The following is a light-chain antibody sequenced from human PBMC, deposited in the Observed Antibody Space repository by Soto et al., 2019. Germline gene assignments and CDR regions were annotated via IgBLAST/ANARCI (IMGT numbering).Light chain of an antibody. CDR2: DVS. V-gene: IGKV3-11*01. CDR3: QQRSDWLPIT. Sequence: EIVLTQSRTTLSLSPGGRSTLRCRASQSVSESLAWYQQKPGQAPRLLXYDVSYRATGIPVRFSGSGSGTDFTLTISSLEPEDFAVYYCQQRSDWLPITFGQGTRLEIK. CDR1: QSVSES. J-gene: IGKJ5*01.